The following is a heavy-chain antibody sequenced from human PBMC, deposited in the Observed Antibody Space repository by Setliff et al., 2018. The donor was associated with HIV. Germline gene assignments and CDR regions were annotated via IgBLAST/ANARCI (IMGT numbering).Heavy chain of an antibody. D-gene: IGHD3-22*01. J-gene: IGHJ4*02. Sequence: SETLSLTCAVSGGSIRSGNWWTWVRQSPGKGLEWIGEIYHSGSTNYSPSLKSRVTISLDKSKNQFSLKLSSVTAADTAVYYCAADSSGYTFDYWGQGTLVTVSS. CDR3: AADSSGYTFDY. CDR1: GGSIRSGNW. V-gene: IGHV4-4*02. CDR2: IYHSGST.